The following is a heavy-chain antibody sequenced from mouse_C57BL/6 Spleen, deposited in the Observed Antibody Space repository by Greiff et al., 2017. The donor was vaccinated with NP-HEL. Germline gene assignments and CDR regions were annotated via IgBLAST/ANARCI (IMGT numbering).Heavy chain of an antibody. D-gene: IGHD2-4*01. CDR1: GYTFTSYW. CDR3: ARWDYDYGDYFDY. CDR2: INPSNGGT. J-gene: IGHJ2*01. Sequence: QVQLQQSGTELVKPGASVKLSCKASGYTFTSYWMHWVKQRPGQGLEWIGNINPSNGGTNYNEKFKSKATLTVDKSSSTAYMQLSSLTSEDSAVYYCARWDYDYGDYFDYWGQGTTLTVSS. V-gene: IGHV1-53*01.